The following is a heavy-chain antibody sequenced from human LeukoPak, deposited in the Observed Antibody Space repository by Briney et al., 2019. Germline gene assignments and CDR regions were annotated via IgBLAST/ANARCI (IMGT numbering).Heavy chain of an antibody. CDR1: GFTVSSNY. Sequence: GGSLRLSCAASGFTVSSNYMSWVRQAPGKGLEWVSVIYSGGSTYYADSVKGRLTISRHNSKNTLYLQMNGLRAEDTAVYYCARVRAVAGVDYWGQGTLVTVSS. J-gene: IGHJ4*02. V-gene: IGHV3-53*04. CDR2: IYSGGST. D-gene: IGHD6-19*01. CDR3: ARVRAVAGVDY.